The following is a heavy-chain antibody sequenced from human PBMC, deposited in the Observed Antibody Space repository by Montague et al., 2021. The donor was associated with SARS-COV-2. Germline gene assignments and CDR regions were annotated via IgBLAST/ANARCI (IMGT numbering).Heavy chain of an antibody. J-gene: IGHJ3*02. CDR2: IYYSGST. Sequence: SETLSLTCTVSGGSISSYYWSWIRQPPGKGLEWIGYIYYSGSTNYNLSLKSRVTISVDTSKNQFSLKLSSVTAADTAVYYCAREAWFGELHGASDIWGQGTMVTVSS. V-gene: IGHV4-59*01. CDR3: AREAWFGELHGASDI. CDR1: GGSISSYY. D-gene: IGHD3-10*01.